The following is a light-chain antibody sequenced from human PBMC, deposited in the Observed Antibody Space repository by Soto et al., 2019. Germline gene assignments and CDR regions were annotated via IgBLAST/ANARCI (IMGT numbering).Light chain of an antibody. V-gene: IGKV1-17*01. Sequence: DIQMTQFPSSLSASVGDRVTITCRASQGIRNDLAWYQQKPGKAPKRLTYAASSVQSGVTSRFSGSGSGTEFTLAISSLQPEDLATFYWLQPSTSPLTVGQGTKVEIK. CDR3: LQPSTSPLT. J-gene: IGKJ1*01. CDR1: QGIRND. CDR2: AAS.